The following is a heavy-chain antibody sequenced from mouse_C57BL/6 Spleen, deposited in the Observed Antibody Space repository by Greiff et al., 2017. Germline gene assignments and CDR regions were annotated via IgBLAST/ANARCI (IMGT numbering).Heavy chain of an antibody. CDR3: ARNEKVTTVVAHYYAMDY. J-gene: IGHJ4*01. Sequence: VKLMESGPGLVAPSQSLSITCTVSGFSLTSYAISWVRQPPGKGLEWLGVIWTGGGTNYNSALKSRLSISKDNSKSQVFLKMNSLQTDDTARYYCARNEKVTTVVAHYYAMDYWGQGTSVTVSS. CDR2: IWTGGGT. V-gene: IGHV2-9-1*01. D-gene: IGHD1-1*01. CDR1: GFSLTSYA.